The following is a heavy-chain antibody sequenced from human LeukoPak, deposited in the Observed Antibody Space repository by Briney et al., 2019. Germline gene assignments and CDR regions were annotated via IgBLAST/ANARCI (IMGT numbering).Heavy chain of an antibody. V-gene: IGHV3-9*01. Sequence: GRSLSLSYAVSGFHHHDYALLWVRQPPGKGRAWVSGIRWISCSKRHADSVKGRFTISRDNDKNSLYLQMNSLRAEDTALYYCAKFHYGGNDAFDIWGQGTMVTVSS. CDR1: GFHHHDYA. D-gene: IGHD4-23*01. J-gene: IGHJ3*02. CDR3: AKFHYGGNDAFDI. CDR2: IRWISCSK.